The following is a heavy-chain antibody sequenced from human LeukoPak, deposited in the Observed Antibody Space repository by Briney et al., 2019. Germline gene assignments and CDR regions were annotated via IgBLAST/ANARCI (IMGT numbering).Heavy chain of an antibody. D-gene: IGHD3-22*01. V-gene: IGHV3-7*01. CDR3: ARVSSVPYRYYMDV. Sequence: GGSLRLSCAASGFSFSTYWMSWVRQAPGKGLEWVANVNQDGSEKYYVDSLKGHFTISRDNARNSLYLQMNSLRAEDTAIYYCARVSSVPYRYYMDVWGKGTTVTVSS. J-gene: IGHJ6*03. CDR2: VNQDGSEK. CDR1: GFSFSTYW.